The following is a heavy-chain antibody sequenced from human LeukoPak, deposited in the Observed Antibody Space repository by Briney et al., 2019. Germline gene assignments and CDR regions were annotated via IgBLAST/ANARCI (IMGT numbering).Heavy chain of an antibody. CDR2: ITGSGDIT. Sequence: PGGSLRLSCAASGFTFYNYAMSWVRQAPGKGLEWVSAITGSGDITYYADSVKGRFTISRDNSKDTLDLQMNSLRAEDTALYYCAKAFYYGSGSNYKSFDYWGQGALVTVSS. D-gene: IGHD3-10*01. CDR3: AKAFYYGSGSNYKSFDY. J-gene: IGHJ4*02. V-gene: IGHV3-23*01. CDR1: GFTFYNYA.